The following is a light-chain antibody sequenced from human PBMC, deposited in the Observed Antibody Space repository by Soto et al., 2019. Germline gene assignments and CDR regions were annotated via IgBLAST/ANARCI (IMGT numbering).Light chain of an antibody. CDR2: DVS. CDR3: SSYTSSSTVLDV. CDR1: SSDVGGYNY. J-gene: IGLJ1*01. V-gene: IGLV2-14*01. Sequence: QSALTQPASVSGSPGQSITISCTGTSSDVGGYNYVSWYQQHPGKAPKLMIYDVSNRPSGVSNRFSGSKSGNTASLTISGLQAEDEADYYCSSYTSSSTVLDVLGTGTKLTVL.